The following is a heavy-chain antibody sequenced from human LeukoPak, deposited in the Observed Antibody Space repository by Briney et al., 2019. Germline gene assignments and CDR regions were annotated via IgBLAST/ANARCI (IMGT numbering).Heavy chain of an antibody. CDR2: ISGSGGST. CDR1: GFTFSSYA. V-gene: IGHV3-23*01. Sequence: PGGSLRLSFAASGFTFSSYAMSWVRQAPGKGLEWVSAISGSGGSTYYADSVKGRFTISRDNSKNTLYLQMNSLRAEDTAVYYCAKDFWGYGSGSYYRPHYYYGMDVWGQGTTVTVSS. CDR3: AKDFWGYGSGSYYRPHYYYGMDV. D-gene: IGHD3-10*01. J-gene: IGHJ6*02.